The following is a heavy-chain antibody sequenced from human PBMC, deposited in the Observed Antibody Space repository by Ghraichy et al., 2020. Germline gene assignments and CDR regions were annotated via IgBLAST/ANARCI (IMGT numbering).Heavy chain of an antibody. Sequence: SETLSLTCAVYGGSFSGYYWSWIRQPPGKGLEWIGEINHSGSTNYNPSLKSRVTISVDTSKNQFSLKLSSVTAADTAVYYCARAPGTYDFWSGYYRGAREGFDYWGQGTLVTVSS. CDR3: ARAPGTYDFWSGYYRGAREGFDY. V-gene: IGHV4-34*01. CDR1: GGSFSGYY. D-gene: IGHD3-3*01. J-gene: IGHJ4*02. CDR2: INHSGST.